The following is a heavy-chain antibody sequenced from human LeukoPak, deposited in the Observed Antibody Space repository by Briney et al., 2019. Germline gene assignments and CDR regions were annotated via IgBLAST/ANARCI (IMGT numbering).Heavy chain of an antibody. Sequence: SETLSLTCTVSGGSISSYYWSWIRRPPGKGLEWIGYIYYSGSTNYNPSLKSRVTISVDTSKNQFSLKLSSVTAADTAVYYCARVDYDSSGPYYFDYWGQGTLVTVSS. CDR1: GGSISSYY. CDR3: ARVDYDSSGPYYFDY. D-gene: IGHD3-22*01. CDR2: IYYSGST. J-gene: IGHJ4*02. V-gene: IGHV4-59*01.